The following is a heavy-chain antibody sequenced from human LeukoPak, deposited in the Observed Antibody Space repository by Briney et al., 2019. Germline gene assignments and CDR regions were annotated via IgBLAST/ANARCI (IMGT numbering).Heavy chain of an antibody. CDR3: ARERRYNGNPDVDDY. J-gene: IGHJ4*02. D-gene: IGHD1-26*01. CDR2: IHSSGST. V-gene: IGHV4-61*02. CDR1: GGSISSSSYY. Sequence: PSETLSLTCTVSGGSISSSSYYWSWIRQPAGKGLEWIGRIHSSGSTNYNPSFKSRVTMSLDSSKNQFSLRLSSVTAADTAVYYCARERRYNGNPDVDDYWGQGTLVTVSS.